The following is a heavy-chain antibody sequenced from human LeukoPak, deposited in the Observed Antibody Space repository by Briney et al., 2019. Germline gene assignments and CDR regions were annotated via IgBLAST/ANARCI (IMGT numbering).Heavy chain of an antibody. D-gene: IGHD7-27*01. CDR1: GGTFSSYA. J-gene: IGHJ4*02. Sequence: SVKVSCKASGGTFSSYAISWVRQAPGQGLEWMGRIIPILGIANYAQKFQGRVTITADKSTSTAYMELSSLRSEDTAVYYCTRDSVAGQLGRFDYWGQGTLVTVSS. CDR3: TRDSVAGQLGRFDY. CDR2: IIPILGIA. V-gene: IGHV1-69*04.